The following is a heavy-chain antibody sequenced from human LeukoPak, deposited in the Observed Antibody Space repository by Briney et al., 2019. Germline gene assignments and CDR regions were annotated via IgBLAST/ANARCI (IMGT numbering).Heavy chain of an antibody. CDR3: AKCATMIVVVSPLDY. J-gene: IGHJ4*02. CDR2: ISGSGGST. CDR1: GFTFNSYA. Sequence: PGGSLRLSCAASGFTFNSYAMSWVRQAPGKGLEWVSAISGSGGSTYYADSVKGRFTISRDNSKNTLYLQMNSLRAEDTAVYYCAKCATMIVVVSPLDYWGQGTLVTVSS. V-gene: IGHV3-23*01. D-gene: IGHD3-22*01.